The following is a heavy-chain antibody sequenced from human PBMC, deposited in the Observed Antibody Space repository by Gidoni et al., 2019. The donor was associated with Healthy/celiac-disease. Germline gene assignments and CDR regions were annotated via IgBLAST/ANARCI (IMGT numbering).Heavy chain of an antibody. V-gene: IGHV4-59*01. Sequence: QVQLQESGPGLVKPSETLSLTCTVSGGSISSYYWSWIRQPPGKGLEWIVYFYYSGSTNYNPSLKSRVTISVDTSKNQFSLKLSSVTAADTAVYYCAREKGGYSSSSHFDYWGQGTLVTVSS. J-gene: IGHJ4*02. CDR1: GGSISSYY. CDR3: AREKGGYSSSSHFDY. CDR2: FYYSGST. D-gene: IGHD6-6*01.